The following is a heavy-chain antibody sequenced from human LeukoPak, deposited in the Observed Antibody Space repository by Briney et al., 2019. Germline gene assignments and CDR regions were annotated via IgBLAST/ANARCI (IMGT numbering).Heavy chain of an antibody. CDR3: AKDGGSSWYFDY. D-gene: IGHD6-13*01. J-gene: IGHJ4*02. V-gene: IGHV3-11*04. Sequence: GGSLRLSCAASGFTFSDYYMSWIRQAPGKGLEWVSYISSNGNTTYHADSVKGRFTISREKAKNSLYLQMSSLRAEDTVVYYCAKDGGSSWYFDYWGQGTLVTVSS. CDR2: ISSNGNTT. CDR1: GFTFSDYY.